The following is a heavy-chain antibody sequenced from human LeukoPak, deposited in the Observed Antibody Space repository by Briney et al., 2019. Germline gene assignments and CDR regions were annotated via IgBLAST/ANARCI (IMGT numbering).Heavy chain of an antibody. V-gene: IGHV3-48*01. CDR3: ARVRALDI. CDR2: FISCSSTI. Sequence: PGRSLRLSCAASAFTLSIYRTDWVSQPPGKGMEWVSSFISCSSTIYYAGSVKARFTISRDNAKNSLYLQMNSLRAEDTAVYYCARVRALDIGGQGTMVTVSS. CDR1: AFTLSIYR. J-gene: IGHJ3*02.